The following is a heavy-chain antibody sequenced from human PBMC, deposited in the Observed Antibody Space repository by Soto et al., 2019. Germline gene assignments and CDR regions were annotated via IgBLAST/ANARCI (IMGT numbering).Heavy chain of an antibody. J-gene: IGHJ6*02. D-gene: IGHD4-17*01. V-gene: IGHV4-31*03. Sequence: QVQLQESGPGLVKPSQTLSLTCTVSGGSISSGGYYWSWIRQHPGKGLEWIGYIYYSGSTYYNPSLKSRVTISVDTSKNQFSLKLSSVTAADTAVYYCARGDYEKVPYYYYGMDVWGQGTTVTVSS. CDR2: IYYSGST. CDR3: ARGDYEKVPYYYYGMDV. CDR1: GGSISSGGYY.